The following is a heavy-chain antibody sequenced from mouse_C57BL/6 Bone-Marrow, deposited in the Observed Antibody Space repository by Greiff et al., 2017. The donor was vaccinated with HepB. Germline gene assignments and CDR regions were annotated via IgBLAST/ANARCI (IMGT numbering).Heavy chain of an antibody. V-gene: IGHV5-4*03. CDR2: ISDGGSYT. J-gene: IGHJ1*03. CDR3: ARRPSYWYFDV. CDR1: GFTFSSYA. Sequence: EVHLMESGGGLVKPGGSLKLSCAASGFTFSSYAMSWVRQTPEKRLEWVATISDGGSYTYYPDNVKGRFTISRDNAKNNLYLQMSHLKSEDTAMYYCARRPSYWYFDVWGTGTTVTVSS.